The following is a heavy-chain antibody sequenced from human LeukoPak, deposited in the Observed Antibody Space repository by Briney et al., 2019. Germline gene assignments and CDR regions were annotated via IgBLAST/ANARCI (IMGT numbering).Heavy chain of an antibody. CDR2: ISSSSSYI. CDR3: ARAPPYYDFWSGQYYYYYYMDV. CDR1: GFTFSSYS. J-gene: IGHJ6*03. D-gene: IGHD3-3*01. Sequence: GGSLRLSCAASGFTFSSYSMNWVRQAPGKGLEWVSSISSSSSYIYYADSVKGRFTISRDNAKNSLYLQMNSLRAEDTALYYCARAPPYYDFWSGQYYYYYYMDVWGKGTTVTVSS. V-gene: IGHV3-21*04.